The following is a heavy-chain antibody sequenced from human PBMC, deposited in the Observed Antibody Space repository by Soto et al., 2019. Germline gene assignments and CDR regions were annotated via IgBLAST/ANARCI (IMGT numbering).Heavy chain of an antibody. CDR2: INWDSGDI. V-gene: IGHV3-9*01. J-gene: IGHJ4*02. Sequence: VQLVESGGGLVQPGRSRRLSCVVSGISFDDYAMHWVRQVPGKGLEWVSGINWDSGDIGYADSVKGRFTISRDNAKNSLYLQMNSLRTEDTALSYCAKDTAPGFYDANGHLDYWGQGTPVTVSS. CDR1: GISFDDYA. D-gene: IGHD2-8*01. CDR3: AKDTAPGFYDANGHLDY.